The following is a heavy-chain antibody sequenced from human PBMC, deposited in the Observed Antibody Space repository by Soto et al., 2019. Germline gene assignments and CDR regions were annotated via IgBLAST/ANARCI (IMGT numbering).Heavy chain of an antibody. D-gene: IGHD4-4*01. CDR2: IFYSGST. J-gene: IGHJ4*02. CDR3: ARAPSTAVIDY. V-gene: IGHV4-59*11. Sequence: SETLSLTCTVSGGSISSHHWNWIRQPPGRGLEWIGHIFYSGSTNYNPSLKSRVTISVDTSKNQFSLKLNSVTAADTAVYYCARAPSTAVIDYWGQGTLVTVSS. CDR1: GGSISSHH.